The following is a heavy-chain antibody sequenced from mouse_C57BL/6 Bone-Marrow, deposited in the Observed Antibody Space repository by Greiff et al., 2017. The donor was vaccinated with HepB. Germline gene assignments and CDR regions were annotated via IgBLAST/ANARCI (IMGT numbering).Heavy chain of an antibody. CDR1: GFNIKDDY. CDR2: IDPENGDT. J-gene: IGHJ3*01. D-gene: IGHD2-3*01. V-gene: IGHV14-4*01. CDR3: TTDDGYPFAY. Sequence: EVQGVESGAELVRPGASVKLSCTASGFNIKDDYMHWVKQRPEQGLEWIGWIDPENGDTEYASKFQGKATITADTSSNTAYLQLSSLTSEDTAVYYCTTDDGYPFAYWGQGTLVTVSA.